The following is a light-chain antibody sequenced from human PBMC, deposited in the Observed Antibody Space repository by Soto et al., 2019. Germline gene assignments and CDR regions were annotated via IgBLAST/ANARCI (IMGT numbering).Light chain of an antibody. CDR1: QSVDHW. J-gene: IGKJ1*01. V-gene: IGKV1-5*03. CDR2: RTS. Sequence: DIQLTQSPSTLSASIGDRVTITCRASQSVDHWLAWYQQQPAEAPKLLLSRTSTRRSGGPSSFSGSGSGTEVTLTISSLQPDDFAAYYCQQYYSYPWTFGQGTKVEIK. CDR3: QQYYSYPWT.